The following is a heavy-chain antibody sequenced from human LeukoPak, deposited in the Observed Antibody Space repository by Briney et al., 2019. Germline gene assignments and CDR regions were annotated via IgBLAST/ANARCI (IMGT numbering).Heavy chain of an antibody. CDR2: IYYSGST. CDR3: ASLIRYFDWFPPPSDY. CDR1: GGSFSGYY. D-gene: IGHD3-9*01. J-gene: IGHJ4*02. V-gene: IGHV4-34*01. Sequence: SETLSLTCAVYGGSFSGYYWSWIRQPPGKGLEWIGSIYYSGSTYYNPSLKSRVTISVDTSKNPFSLKLSSVTAADTAVYYCASLIRYFDWFPPPSDYWGQGTLVTVSS.